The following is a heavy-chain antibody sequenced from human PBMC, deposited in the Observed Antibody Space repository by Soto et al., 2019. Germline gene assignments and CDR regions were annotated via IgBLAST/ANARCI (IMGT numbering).Heavy chain of an antibody. V-gene: IGHV4-30-4*01. J-gene: IGHJ5*02. CDR1: GASVAGVSYY. Sequence: QVQLRESGPGLVKPSQTLSLTCSVSGASVAGVSYYWSWVRQPPGKGLEWIGYIPSRGRPFYNPSLTSRGTISSDTSKNQLSLQLTSVTAADTAVYYCARDTYSGYDFGLGGQGTLVTVSS. D-gene: IGHD5-12*01. CDR3: ARDTYSGYDFGL. CDR2: IPSRGRP.